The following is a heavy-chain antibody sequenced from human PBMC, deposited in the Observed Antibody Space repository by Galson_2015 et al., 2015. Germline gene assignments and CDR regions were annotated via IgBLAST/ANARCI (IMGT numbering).Heavy chain of an antibody. D-gene: IGHD3-3*01. CDR1: GFTFSHHW. CDR2: TNIDGSST. CDR3: AREKRSRFLEWLPDAFDF. J-gene: IGHJ3*01. V-gene: IGHV3-74*01. Sequence: SLRLSCAASGFTFSHHWMHWVRQAPGKGLVWVSRTNIDGSSTTYADSVEGRFTVSRDNARNTLYLQMDTLRAEDTAVYYCAREKRSRFLEWLPDAFDFWGQGTMVTVFS.